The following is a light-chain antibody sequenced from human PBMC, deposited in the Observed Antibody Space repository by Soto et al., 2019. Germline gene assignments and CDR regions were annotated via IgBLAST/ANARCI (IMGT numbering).Light chain of an antibody. CDR1: QDISNY. CDR2: KAS. CDR3: HHLNGYPIT. Sequence: DIQMTQSPSSLSASVRDRVTITCQASQDISNYLNWYQQKPGKAPKLLIYKASTLKSGVPSRFSGSGSGTEFTLTISSLQPDDFATYYCHHLNGYPITFGQGTRLEI. J-gene: IGKJ5*01. V-gene: IGKV1-9*01.